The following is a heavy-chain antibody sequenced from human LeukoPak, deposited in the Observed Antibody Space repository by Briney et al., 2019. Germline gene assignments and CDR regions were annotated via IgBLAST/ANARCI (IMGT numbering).Heavy chain of an antibody. CDR1: GFTFSSYW. V-gene: IGHV3-66*01. CDR3: ARAQGIVGALDY. J-gene: IGHJ4*02. Sequence: GGSLRLSCAASGFTFSSYWMHWVRQAPGKGLEWVSVIYSGGSTYYADSVKGRFTISRDNSKNTLYLQMNSLRAEDTAVYYCARAQGIVGALDYWGQGTLVTVSS. D-gene: IGHD1-26*01. CDR2: IYSGGST.